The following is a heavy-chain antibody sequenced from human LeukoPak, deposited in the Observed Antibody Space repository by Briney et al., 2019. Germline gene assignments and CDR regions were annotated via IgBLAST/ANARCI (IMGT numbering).Heavy chain of an antibody. J-gene: IGHJ4*02. CDR2: ISSGGGST. V-gene: IGHV3-23*01. D-gene: IGHD3-10*01. CDR3: AQDVRGPGDY. Sequence: PGGSLRLSCAASGCTFSTYSMSWVRQAPGKGLEWVSAISSGGGSTFYADSMKGRSTFSRDNSKKPLYLQMTSLTADDTAVYYCAQDVRGPGDYWGQGTLVTVSS. CDR1: GCTFSTYS.